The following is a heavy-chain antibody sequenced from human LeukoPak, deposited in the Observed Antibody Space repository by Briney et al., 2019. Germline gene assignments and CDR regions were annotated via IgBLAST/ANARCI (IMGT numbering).Heavy chain of an antibody. J-gene: IGHJ5*02. D-gene: IGHD6-6*01. CDR3: ARTMRNSYSSSSNWFDP. CDR2: ISYDGSNK. CDR1: GFTFSSYA. V-gene: IGHV3-30-3*01. Sequence: GGSLRLSCAASGFTFSSYAMHWVRQAPGKGLEWVAVISYDGSNKYYADSVKGRFTISRDNSKNTLYLQMNSLRAEDTAVYYCARTMRNSYSSSSNWFDPWGQGTLVTVSS.